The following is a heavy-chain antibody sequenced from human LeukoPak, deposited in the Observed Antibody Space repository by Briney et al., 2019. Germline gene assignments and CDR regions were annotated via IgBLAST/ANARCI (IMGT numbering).Heavy chain of an antibody. CDR2: IYSGGTT. CDR3: ARDRRGYGGNFDY. CDR1: GFTFSDYP. J-gene: IGHJ4*02. V-gene: IGHV3-66*01. D-gene: IGHD4-23*01. Sequence: PGGSLRLSCATSGFTFSDYPLNWVRQAPGKGLEWVSVIYSGGTTSYSDSVKGRFTISRDNSKNTLYLQMNSLRAEDTAVYYCARDRRGYGGNFDYWGQGALVTVSS.